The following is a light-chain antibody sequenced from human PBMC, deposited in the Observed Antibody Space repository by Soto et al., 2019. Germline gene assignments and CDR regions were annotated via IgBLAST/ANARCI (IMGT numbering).Light chain of an antibody. CDR2: GNN. Sequence: QSVLTQPPSASGALGQRVSISCTGTSSNIGAGYGVHWYQHLPGTAPKLLIYGNNNRPSGVPDRFSGSKSGTSASLAITGLQAEDEADYYRQSYDSGLGVYVVFGGGTKLTVL. CDR3: QSYDSGLGVYVV. J-gene: IGLJ2*01. V-gene: IGLV1-40*01. CDR1: SSNIGAGYG.